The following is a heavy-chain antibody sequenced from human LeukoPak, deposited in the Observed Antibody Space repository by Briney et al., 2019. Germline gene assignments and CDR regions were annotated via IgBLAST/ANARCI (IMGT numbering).Heavy chain of an antibody. CDR3: ARDLSPWETRNPDAFDI. V-gene: IGHV3-53*01. D-gene: IGHD1-14*01. CDR1: GFTVSSNY. J-gene: IGHJ3*02. Sequence: LPGGSLRLSCAASGFTVSSNYMNWVRQAPGKGLEWVSVIYSASSTYYADSVKGRFSISRDNSRNTLYLQMNSLTVEDTAVYYCARDLSPWETRNPDAFDIWGQGTMVTVSS. CDR2: IYSASST.